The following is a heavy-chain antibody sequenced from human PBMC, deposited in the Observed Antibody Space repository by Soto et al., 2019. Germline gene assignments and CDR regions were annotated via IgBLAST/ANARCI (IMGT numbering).Heavy chain of an antibody. V-gene: IGHV3-30*03. CDR2: ISYDGSNK. Sequence: GGSLRLSCAASGFTFSSYGMHWVRQAPGKGLEWVAVISYDGSNKYYADSVKGRFTISRDNSKNTLYLQMNSLRAEDTAVYYCATTTEDVDTAMAKDPDGALDYWGKGTQVTVSS. J-gene: IGHJ4*02. CDR3: ATTTEDVDTAMAKDPDGALDY. D-gene: IGHD5-18*01. CDR1: GFTFSSYG.